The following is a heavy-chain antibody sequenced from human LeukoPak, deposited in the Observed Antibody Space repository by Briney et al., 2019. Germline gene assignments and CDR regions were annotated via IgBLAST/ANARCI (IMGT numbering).Heavy chain of an antibody. CDR2: IYYSGST. J-gene: IGHJ6*03. D-gene: IGHD1-26*01. CDR3: AWHENIVGGKDYMDD. CDR1: GGSISSYY. Sequence: PSETLSLTCTLSGGSISSYYWSWIRQPPGKGLEWIGYIYYSGSTNYNPSLKSRVTISVDTSKNQFSLKLSSVTAADTAVYYCAWHENIVGGKDYMDDWGKGTTVTVSS. V-gene: IGHV4-59*08.